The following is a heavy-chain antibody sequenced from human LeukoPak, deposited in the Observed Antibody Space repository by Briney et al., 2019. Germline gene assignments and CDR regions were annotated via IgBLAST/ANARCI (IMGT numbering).Heavy chain of an antibody. CDR2: INPGYSDI. Sequence: GESLKISCKGSGYSFTSYWIGWVRQLPGKGLEWMGIINPGYSDIRYSPSFQGQVTISADKSISTAYLQWSSLKASDTAIYYCARHDKGYSGYVTLDYWGQGTLVTVSS. V-gene: IGHV5-51*01. CDR3: ARHDKGYSGYVTLDY. CDR1: GYSFTSYW. D-gene: IGHD5-12*01. J-gene: IGHJ4*02.